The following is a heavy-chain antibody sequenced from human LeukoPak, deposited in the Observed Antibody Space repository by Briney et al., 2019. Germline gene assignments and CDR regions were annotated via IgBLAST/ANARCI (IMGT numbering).Heavy chain of an antibody. J-gene: IGHJ4*02. Sequence: ASVKVSCKASGYTFTGYYMHWVRQAPGQGLEWMGWISAYNGNTNYAQKLQGRVTMTTDTSTSTAYMELRSLRSDDTAVYYCARTGNWNYYPGGDYWGQGTLVTVSS. CDR2: ISAYNGNT. D-gene: IGHD1-7*01. CDR1: GYTFTGYY. CDR3: ARTGNWNYYPGGDY. V-gene: IGHV1-18*04.